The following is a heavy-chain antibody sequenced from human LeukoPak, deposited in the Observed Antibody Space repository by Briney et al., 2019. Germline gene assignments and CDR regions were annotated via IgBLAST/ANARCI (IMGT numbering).Heavy chain of an antibody. CDR3: ARDPSGSYYYYYGMDV. CDR2: ISSSSSTI. V-gene: IGHV3-48*04. J-gene: IGHJ6*02. CDR1: GFTFSSYS. Sequence: QSGGSLRLSCAASGFTFSSYSMNWVRQAPGKGLEWVSYISSSSSTIYYADSVKGRFTISRDNAKNSLYLQMNSLRAEDTAVYYCARDPSGSYYYYYGMDVWGQGTTVTVSS. D-gene: IGHD1-26*01.